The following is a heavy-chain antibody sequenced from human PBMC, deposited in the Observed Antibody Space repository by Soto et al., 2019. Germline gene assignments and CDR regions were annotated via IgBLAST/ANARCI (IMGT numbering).Heavy chain of an antibody. CDR1: GFTFSSYA. CDR2: ISGSGGST. D-gene: IGHD3-10*01. CDR3: AKTRVWFGELLYYFDY. J-gene: IGHJ4*02. Sequence: PGGSLRLSCAASGFTFSSYAMSWVRQAPGKGLEWVSAISGSGGSTYYADSVKGRFTISRDNSKNTLYLQMNSLRAEDTAVYYCAKTRVWFGELLYYFDYWGQGTLVTVSS. V-gene: IGHV3-23*01.